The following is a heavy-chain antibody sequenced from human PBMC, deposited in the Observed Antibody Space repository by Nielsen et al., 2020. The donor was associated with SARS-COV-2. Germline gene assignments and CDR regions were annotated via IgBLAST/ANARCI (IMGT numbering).Heavy chain of an antibody. Sequence: GESLKISCAASGFTFSSYAMSWVRQAPGKGLEWVSAISGSGGSTYYADSVKGRFTISRDNSKNTLYLQMNSLRAEDTAVYYCAKGQEKGYSYGYGFDYWGQGTLV. CDR1: GFTFSSYA. CDR2: ISGSGGST. V-gene: IGHV3-23*01. D-gene: IGHD5-18*01. J-gene: IGHJ4*02. CDR3: AKGQEKGYSYGYGFDY.